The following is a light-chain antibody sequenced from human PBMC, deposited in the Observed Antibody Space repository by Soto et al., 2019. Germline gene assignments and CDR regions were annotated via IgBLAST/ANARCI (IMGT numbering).Light chain of an antibody. CDR2: KAT. J-gene: IGKJ1*01. Sequence: DIQITQSPSTLSASVGDRVTITCRGNNSSSSWFAWYQQKPEKAPTLLIYKATSIESGVPSRFSGSGSGTEFTLTISSLPPDDFTTYSYQYYNNYRTFGQGTKVDIK. CDR3: QYYNNYRT. CDR1: NSSSSW. V-gene: IGKV1-5*03.